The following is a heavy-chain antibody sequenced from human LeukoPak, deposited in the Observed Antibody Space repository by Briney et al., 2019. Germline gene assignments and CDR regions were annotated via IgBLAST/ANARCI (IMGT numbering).Heavy chain of an antibody. J-gene: IGHJ4*02. CDR2: IWYDGSNK. Sequence: PGRSLRLSCAASGFTFSSYGMHWVRQAPGKGLEWVAVIWYDGSNKYYADSVKGRFTVSRDNSKNTLYLQMNSLRAEDTAVYYCARDVGSGSSCYFDYWGQGTLVTVSS. CDR1: GFTFSSYG. CDR3: ARDVGSGSSCYFDY. V-gene: IGHV3-33*01. D-gene: IGHD3-10*01.